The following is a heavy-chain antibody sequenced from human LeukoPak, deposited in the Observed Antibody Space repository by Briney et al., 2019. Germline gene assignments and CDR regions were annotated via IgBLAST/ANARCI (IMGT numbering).Heavy chain of an antibody. D-gene: IGHD5-18*01. CDR3: VRVSRYSNYWSFDL. J-gene: IGHJ2*01. CDR1: EFTFSTYE. V-gene: IGHV3-48*03. Sequence: GGSLRLSCAASEFTFSTYEMNWVRQAPGKGLEWLSHISGSGKTIYYGVSAKGRFTISRDNAKNSVFLQMNTLRADHTAVYYCVRVSRYSNYWSFDLWGRGALVTVSS. CDR2: ISGSGKTI.